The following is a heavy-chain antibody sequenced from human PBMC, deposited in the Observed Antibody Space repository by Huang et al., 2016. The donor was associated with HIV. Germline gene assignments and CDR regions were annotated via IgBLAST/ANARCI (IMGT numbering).Heavy chain of an antibody. V-gene: IGHV3-30*03. CDR2: VSNDGNEK. CDR1: GFSFTSYD. Sequence: QGQLVESGGGVVQPGRSLRLSCAASGFSFTSYDRQWARQVPGKGLDWVAFVSNDGNEKYYADSVKGRFTISRDNFKNTLYLQMNSLRTGDTAVYFCLPAGHVSHYYYMDVWGKGTTVIVSS. J-gene: IGHJ6*03. CDR3: LPAGHVSHYYYMDV.